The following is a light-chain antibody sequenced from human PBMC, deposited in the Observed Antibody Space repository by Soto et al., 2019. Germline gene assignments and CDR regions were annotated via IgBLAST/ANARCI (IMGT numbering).Light chain of an antibody. Sequence: DIQRTQSPSSLSASVGDRVTITCRASQSLSSYLNWYQQKPGKAPKLLIYAASSLQSGVPSRFSGSGSGTDFTLTISSLQPEDFATYYCQHFKSFPITFGQGTRLEIK. CDR2: AAS. CDR3: QHFKSFPIT. V-gene: IGKV1-39*01. J-gene: IGKJ5*01. CDR1: QSLSSY.